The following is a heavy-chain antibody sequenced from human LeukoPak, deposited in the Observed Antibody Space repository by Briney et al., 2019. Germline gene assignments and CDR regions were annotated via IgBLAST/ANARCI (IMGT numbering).Heavy chain of an antibody. J-gene: IGHJ6*02. V-gene: IGHV3-23*01. CDR3: AKSDSGWTYYYYGMDV. D-gene: IGHD6-19*01. Sequence: PGGSLRLSCAASGFTFSSYAMSWVLQAPGKGLEWVSAISGSGGSTYYADSVKGRFTISRDNSKNTLYLQMSSLRAEDTAVYYCAKSDSGWTYYYYGMDVWGQGTTVTVSS. CDR1: GFTFSSYA. CDR2: ISGSGGST.